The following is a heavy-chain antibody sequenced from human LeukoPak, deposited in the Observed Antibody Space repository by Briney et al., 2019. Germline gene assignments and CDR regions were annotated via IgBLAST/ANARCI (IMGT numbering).Heavy chain of an antibody. CDR2: LYYSGNT. CDR1: GGSISSYS. J-gene: IGHJ2*01. V-gene: IGHV4-59*01. D-gene: IGHD3-22*01. CDR3: ARVVTYYDSSGSVNGYFDL. Sequence: SETLSLTCTVSGGSISSYSWSWIRQPPGKGLEWIGYLYYSGNTNHNPSLKSRVAISVDTSKNQFSLKLSSVTAADTAVYYCARVVTYYDSSGSVNGYFDLWGRGTLVTVSS.